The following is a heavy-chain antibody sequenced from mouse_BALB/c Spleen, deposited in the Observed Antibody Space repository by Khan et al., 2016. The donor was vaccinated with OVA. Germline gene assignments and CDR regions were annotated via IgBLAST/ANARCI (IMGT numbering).Heavy chain of an antibody. CDR2: ISSDSSTI. J-gene: IGHJ2*01. V-gene: IGHV5-17*02. D-gene: IGHD1-1*01. CDR1: GFTFTSYG. Sequence: EGEMGEDGGGLVQPGGSRKLSCAASGFTFTSYGMHWIRQAPEKGLEWVAYISSDSSTIYYADTVKGRFTISRDNPKNTLFLQMTSLRSGDTAMYFCATSYFYGYYFDYWGQGTTLTVSS. CDR3: ATSYFYGYYFDY.